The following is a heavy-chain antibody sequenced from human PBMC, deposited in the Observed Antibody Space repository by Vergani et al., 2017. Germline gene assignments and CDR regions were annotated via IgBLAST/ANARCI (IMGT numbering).Heavy chain of an antibody. CDR1: GFTFNNYA. J-gene: IGHJ5*01. Sequence: QVQLVESGGGVVQPGRSLRLSCAASGFTFNNYALHWVRQAPGKGLEWVAIISYDGSNKYYADSVKGRFTISRDNSKNTLYLQMNSLRAEDTAVYYCARDRSYSSCWYDYWGHGTLVTVSS. CDR3: ARDRSYSSCWYDY. V-gene: IGHV3-30*01. D-gene: IGHD6-19*01. CDR2: ISYDGSNK.